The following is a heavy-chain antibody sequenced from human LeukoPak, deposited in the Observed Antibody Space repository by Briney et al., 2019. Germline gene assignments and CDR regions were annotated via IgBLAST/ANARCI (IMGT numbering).Heavy chain of an antibody. J-gene: IGHJ5*02. Sequence: SETLSLTCTVSGDSITDYYWSWIRQPPGEGLEWIGYISYSGRATYNPSVKSRVTISLATSRTQFSLSLTSVTAADTAVYYCARVSAGGGSEWVDNWGQGTLVTVSS. CDR1: GDSITDYY. CDR3: ARVSAGGGSEWVDN. V-gene: IGHV4-59*01. D-gene: IGHD1-26*01. CDR2: ISYSGRA.